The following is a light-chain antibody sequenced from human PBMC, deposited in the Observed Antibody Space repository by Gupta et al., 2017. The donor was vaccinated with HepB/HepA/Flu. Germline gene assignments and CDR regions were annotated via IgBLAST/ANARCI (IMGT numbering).Light chain of an antibody. J-gene: IGKJ1*01. CDR2: GAS. Sequence: EIVLTQSPGTLSLSPGERATLSCRASQSVSSSYLAWYQQKPGQAPRLLIYGASSRATAIPDRFSGSGSGTDFTLTSSRLEPENFAVYYCQQDGSSPTFGQGTKVEIK. CDR1: QSVSSSY. CDR3: QQDGSSPT. V-gene: IGKV3-20*01.